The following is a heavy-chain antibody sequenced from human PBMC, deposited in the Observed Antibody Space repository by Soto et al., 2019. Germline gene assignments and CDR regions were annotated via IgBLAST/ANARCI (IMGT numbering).Heavy chain of an antibody. CDR2: ISESGGIT. Sequence: GGSLRLSCAASGISFSNYVMSWVRQAPGKGLEWVSAISESGGITTYADSVEGRFSISTDNSKNTVYLQMNSLRAEDTAVYYCAKAMSYSGGGFVPFDYWGPETRLTVSS. V-gene: IGHV3-23*01. CDR3: AKAMSYSGGGFVPFDY. J-gene: IGHJ4*02. D-gene: IGHD6-19*01. CDR1: GISFSNYV.